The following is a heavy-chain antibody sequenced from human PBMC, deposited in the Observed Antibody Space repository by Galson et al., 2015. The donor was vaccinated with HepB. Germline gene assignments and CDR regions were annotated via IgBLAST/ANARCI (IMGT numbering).Heavy chain of an antibody. V-gene: IGHV3-21*01. D-gene: IGHD4-17*01. CDR1: GFTFSSYS. J-gene: IGHJ3*02. CDR2: ISSSSSYI. Sequence: SLRLSCAASGFTFSSYSMNWVRQAPGKGLEWVSSISSSSSYIYYADSVKGRFTISRDNAKNSLYLQMNSLRAEDTAVYYCAREGLRGAFDIWGQGTMVTVSS. CDR3: AREGLRGAFDI.